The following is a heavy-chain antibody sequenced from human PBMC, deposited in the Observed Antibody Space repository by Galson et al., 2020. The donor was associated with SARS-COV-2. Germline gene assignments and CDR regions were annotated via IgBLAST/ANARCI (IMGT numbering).Heavy chain of an antibody. CDR3: AIDSTYYQLLPVACDI. CDR2: IYYSGST. CDR1: GGSISSSSYY. J-gene: IGHJ3*02. V-gene: IGHV4-39*07. Sequence: QTLSLTCTVSGGSISSSSYYWGWTRQHPGKGLEWIGRIYYSGSTYNNPSLKSRVNISVDTSKNQFSLKLSSVTAADTAVYYCAIDSTYYQLLPVACDIWGQEAMVTVSS. D-gene: IGHD2-2*01.